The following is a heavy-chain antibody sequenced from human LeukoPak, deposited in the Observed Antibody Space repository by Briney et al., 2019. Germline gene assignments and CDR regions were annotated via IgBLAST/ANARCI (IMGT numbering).Heavy chain of an antibody. CDR1: GFTFSSYS. J-gene: IGHJ1*01. CDR2: ISSSSSYI. CDR3: ASARGYSGSVIY. Sequence: GGSLRLSCAASGFTFSSYSMNWVRQAPGKGLEWVSSISSSSSYIYYANSVKGRFSISRDNAKNSVYLQMNSLRAEDTAVYFCASARGYSGSVIYWGQGTLVTVSS. V-gene: IGHV3-21*01. D-gene: IGHD5-12*01.